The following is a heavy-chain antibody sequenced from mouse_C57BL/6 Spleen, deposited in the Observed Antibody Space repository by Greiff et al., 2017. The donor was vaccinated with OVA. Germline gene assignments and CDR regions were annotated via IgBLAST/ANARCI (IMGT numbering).Heavy chain of an antibody. V-gene: IGHV1-54*01. CDR1: GYAFTNYL. CDR2: INPGSGGT. Sequence: VQLVESGAELVRPGTSVKVSCKASGYAFTNYLIEWVKQRPGQGLEWIGVINPGSGGTNYNEKFKGKATLTADKSSSTAYMQLSSLTSEDSAVYFCARSYSNFDVWGTGTTVTVSS. D-gene: IGHD2-5*01. J-gene: IGHJ1*03. CDR3: ARSYSNFDV.